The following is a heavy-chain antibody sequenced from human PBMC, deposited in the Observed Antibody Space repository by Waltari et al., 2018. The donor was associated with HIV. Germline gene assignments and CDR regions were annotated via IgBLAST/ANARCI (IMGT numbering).Heavy chain of an antibody. CDR1: GFTFSIYW. Sequence: EVQLVESGGGLVQPGGSLRLSCAASGFTFSIYWLAWVRQAPGKGLVWFSRNNSDGSSTNYADSVKGRFTISRDNAKNTVYLQMNSLRAEDTALYYCASLYNYVWGSPPPFDYWGQGTLVTVSS. V-gene: IGHV3-74*01. J-gene: IGHJ4*02. D-gene: IGHD3-16*01. CDR2: NNSDGSST. CDR3: ASLYNYVWGSPPPFDY.